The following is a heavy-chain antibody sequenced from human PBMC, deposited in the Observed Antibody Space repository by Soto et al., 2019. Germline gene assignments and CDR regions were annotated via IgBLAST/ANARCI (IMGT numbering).Heavy chain of an antibody. CDR3: ARLSWEPDIVLKGGGYYYYYAMDV. D-gene: IGHD2-8*01. Sequence: PSETLSLTCTVSGGSISNTIYYWGWIRQPPGKGLEWIGSLYYSGSTYYNPSLKSRVTISADTSKNQFSLKVSSVTAADTAVYYCARLSWEPDIVLKGGGYYYYYAMDVWGQGTTVTVSS. V-gene: IGHV4-39*01. CDR2: LYYSGST. CDR1: GGSISNTIYY. J-gene: IGHJ6*02.